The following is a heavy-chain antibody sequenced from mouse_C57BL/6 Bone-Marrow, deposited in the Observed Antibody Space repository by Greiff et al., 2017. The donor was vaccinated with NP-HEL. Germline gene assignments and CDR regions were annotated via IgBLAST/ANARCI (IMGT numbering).Heavy chain of an antibody. D-gene: IGHD2-1*01. J-gene: IGHJ2*01. CDR3: ATGNPRRHFFDY. CDR2: INPSSGYT. Sequence: LEESGAELARPGASVKMSCKASGYTFTSYTMHWVKQRPGQGLEWIGYINPSSGYTKYNQKFKDKATLTADKSSSTAYMQLSSLTSEDSAVYYCATGNPRRHFFDYWGQGTTLTVSS. V-gene: IGHV1-4*01. CDR1: GYTFTSYT.